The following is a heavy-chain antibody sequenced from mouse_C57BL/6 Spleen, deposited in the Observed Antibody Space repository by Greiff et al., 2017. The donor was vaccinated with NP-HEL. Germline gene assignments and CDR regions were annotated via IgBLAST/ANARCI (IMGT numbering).Heavy chain of an antibody. CDR1: GYAFTNYL. D-gene: IGHD1-1*01. CDR2: INPGSGGT. V-gene: IGHV1-54*01. J-gene: IGHJ4*01. CDR3: TREGDYYGSSYDYAMDY. Sequence: VQLQQSGAELVRPGTSVKVSCKASGYAFTNYLIEWVKQRPGQGLEWIGVINPGSGGTNYNEKFKGKATLTADKSSSTAYMQLSSLTSEDSAVYCCTREGDYYGSSYDYAMDYWGQGTSVTVAS.